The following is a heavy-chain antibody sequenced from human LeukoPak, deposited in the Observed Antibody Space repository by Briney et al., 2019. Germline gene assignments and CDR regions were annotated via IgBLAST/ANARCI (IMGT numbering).Heavy chain of an antibody. J-gene: IGHJ4*02. CDR3: AKITKATTPNY. D-gene: IGHD4-17*01. Sequence: GGSLRLSCAASGLTFSNCAMNWVRQASGRGLEWVSGITDSGRKTYYADSVKGRFSISRDNSKNTVYLQMSDLRAEDTAVYYCAKITKATTPNYWGQGTLVTVSS. CDR2: ITDSGRKT. V-gene: IGHV3-23*01. CDR1: GLTFSNCA.